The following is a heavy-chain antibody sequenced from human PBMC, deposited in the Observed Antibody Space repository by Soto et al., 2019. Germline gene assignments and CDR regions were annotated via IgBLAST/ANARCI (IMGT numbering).Heavy chain of an antibody. Sequence: ASVKVSCKASGYTFTSYGISWVRQAPGQGLEWMGWISAYNGNTNYAQKLQGRVTMTTDTSTSTAYMELRSLRSDDTAVYYCARGRGPVLRYFDWLYLFDPWAQRTLVTVSS. J-gene: IGHJ5*02. D-gene: IGHD3-9*01. V-gene: IGHV1-18*01. CDR2: ISAYNGNT. CDR3: ARGRGPVLRYFDWLYLFDP. CDR1: GYTFTSYG.